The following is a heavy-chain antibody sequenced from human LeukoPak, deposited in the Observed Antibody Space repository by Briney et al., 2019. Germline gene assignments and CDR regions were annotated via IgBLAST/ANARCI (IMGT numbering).Heavy chain of an antibody. V-gene: IGHV3-23*01. CDR2: ISGSGVST. CDR1: GFRFSSYA. Sequence: GSLRLACAASGFRFSSYAMSWVRQAPGKELEWVSAISGSGVSTYYADSVKGRFTVSRDNSKNTLYLQMSSLRAEDTAVYYCAKDERNWNYNLASQTYDWGQGTLVTVSS. D-gene: IGHD1-7*01. CDR3: AKDERNWNYNLASQTYD. J-gene: IGHJ4*02.